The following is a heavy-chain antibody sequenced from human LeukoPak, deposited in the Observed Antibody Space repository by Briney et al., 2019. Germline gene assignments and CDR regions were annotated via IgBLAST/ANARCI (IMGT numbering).Heavy chain of an antibody. CDR1: VYTLTELS. Sequence: ASVKVSCKVSVYTLTELSMHWVRQAPGKGLEWMGGFDPEDGETIYAQKFQGRVTMTEDTSTDTAYMELSSLRSEDTAVYYCATGRSWSPLTHFDYWGQGTLVTVSS. D-gene: IGHD6-13*01. CDR3: ATGRSWSPLTHFDY. J-gene: IGHJ4*02. V-gene: IGHV1-24*01. CDR2: FDPEDGET.